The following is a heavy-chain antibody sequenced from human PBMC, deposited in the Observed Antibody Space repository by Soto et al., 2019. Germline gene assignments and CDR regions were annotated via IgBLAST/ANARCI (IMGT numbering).Heavy chain of an antibody. Sequence: QVQLVESGGGVVQPGRSLRLSCAASNFTFSNYRMHWVRQAPGKGLEWVALISNDGSNKYYTDSVKGRFTISRDNSRNTLSLQMNSLRADDTGVYYCAKDGADTGTYYFDYWGQGTLITVSS. CDR3: AKDGADTGTYYFDY. CDR1: NFTFSNYR. J-gene: IGHJ4*02. CDR2: ISNDGSNK. D-gene: IGHD1-26*01. V-gene: IGHV3-30*18.